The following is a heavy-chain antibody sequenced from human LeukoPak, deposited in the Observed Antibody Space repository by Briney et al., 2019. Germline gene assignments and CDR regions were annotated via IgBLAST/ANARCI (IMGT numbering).Heavy chain of an antibody. V-gene: IGHV7-4-1*02. CDR3: ARGAARDIVATIAY. J-gene: IGHJ4*02. D-gene: IGHD5-12*01. CDR2: INTNTGNP. CDR1: GYTFTSYA. Sequence: GASVKVSCKASGYTFTSYAMNWVRQAPGQGLEWMGWINTNTGNPTYAQGFTGRFVFSLDTSASTAYLQISSLKAEDTAVYYCARGAARDIVATIAYWGQGTLVTVSS.